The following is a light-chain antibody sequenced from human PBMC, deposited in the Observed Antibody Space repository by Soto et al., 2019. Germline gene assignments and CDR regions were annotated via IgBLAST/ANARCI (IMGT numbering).Light chain of an antibody. V-gene: IGKV3-15*01. CDR2: GAS. CDR1: QSVSSN. J-gene: IGKJ1*01. CDR3: QHYNNWRRT. Sequence: EIVMTQSPATLSVSPGERVTLSCRASQSVSSNLAWYQQKPGQAPRLLIYGASTRATGIPARFSGSGPGTEFTLTISSLQSEDFAVYYCQHYNNWRRTFGQGTKVEIK.